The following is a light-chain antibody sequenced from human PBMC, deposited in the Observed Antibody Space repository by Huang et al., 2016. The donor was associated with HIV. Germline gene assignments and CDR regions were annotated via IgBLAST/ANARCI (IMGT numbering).Light chain of an antibody. Sequence: DIVMTQSPDSLAVSLGDRATINCKSSQTLFYSSDNKNYLAWYQQKPRQPPKLRFYWASTRESGVPYRFSGSGSGTDFTLTISSLQAEDVAVYFCQQYYGIPLTFGGGTRVEIK. CDR3: QQYYGIPLT. V-gene: IGKV4-1*01. J-gene: IGKJ4*01. CDR1: QTLFYSSDNKNY. CDR2: WAS.